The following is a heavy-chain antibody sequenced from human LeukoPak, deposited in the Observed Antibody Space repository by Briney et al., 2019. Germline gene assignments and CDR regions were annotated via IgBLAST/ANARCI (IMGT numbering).Heavy chain of an antibody. Sequence: PGGSLRLSCAASGFTFSSYGMSWVRQAPGKGLEWVSAISGSGGSTYYADSVKGRFTISRDNSKNTLYLQMNSLRAEDTAVYYCAKAPKYCSSTSCYQLDYWGQGTLVTVSS. D-gene: IGHD2-2*01. V-gene: IGHV3-23*01. CDR3: AKAPKYCSSTSCYQLDY. CDR1: GFTFSSYG. J-gene: IGHJ4*02. CDR2: ISGSGGST.